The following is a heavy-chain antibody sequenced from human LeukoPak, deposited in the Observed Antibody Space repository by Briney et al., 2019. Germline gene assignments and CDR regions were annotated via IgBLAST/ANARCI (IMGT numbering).Heavy chain of an antibody. D-gene: IGHD1-14*01. CDR2: ISWNSGSI. J-gene: IGHJ3*02. CDR3: AKETRGAFDI. CDR1: GFTFDDYA. Sequence: GGSLRLSCAASGFTFDDYAMHWVRQAPGKGLEWVSGISWNSGSIGCADSVKGRFTISRDNAKNSLYLQMNSLRAEDTALYYCAKETRGAFDIWGQGTMVTVSS. V-gene: IGHV3-9*01.